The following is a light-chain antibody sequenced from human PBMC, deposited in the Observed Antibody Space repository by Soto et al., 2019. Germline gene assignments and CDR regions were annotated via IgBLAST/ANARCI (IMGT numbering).Light chain of an antibody. CDR1: QSVSSN. CDR2: GAS. V-gene: IGKV3-15*01. J-gene: IGKJ5*01. CDR3: QQYNNWPIT. Sequence: ERVMTQSPATLSVSPGERATLSCRASQSVSSNLAWYQQKPGQAPRLLIYGASTRATGIPARFSGSGSGTELTLTISSLKSEDFEIYYCQQYNNWPITFGQGTRLEIK.